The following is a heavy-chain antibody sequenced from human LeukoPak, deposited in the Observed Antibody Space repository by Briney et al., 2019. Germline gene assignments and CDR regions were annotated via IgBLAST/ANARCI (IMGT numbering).Heavy chain of an antibody. Sequence: GGSLRLSCTASGFPFSMHGMGWMRQAPGKGLECVSIISGSGDNTYYANSVKGRFSISRDNSKNTLYLLMNSLRAEDTAVYYCVKWYGSDTYYEYWGQGTRVTVSS. J-gene: IGHJ4*02. CDR3: VKWYGSDTYYEY. CDR1: GFPFSMHG. V-gene: IGHV3-23*01. D-gene: IGHD3-10*01. CDR2: ISGSGDNT.